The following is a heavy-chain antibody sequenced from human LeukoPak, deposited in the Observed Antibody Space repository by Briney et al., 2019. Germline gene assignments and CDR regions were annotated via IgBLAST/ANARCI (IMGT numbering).Heavy chain of an antibody. J-gene: IGHJ4*02. V-gene: IGHV4-30-2*01. CDR1: GGSISSGGYY. CDR3: ARMWYYDSSGYRPLDY. CDR2: IYHSGST. D-gene: IGHD3-22*01. Sequence: SETLSLTCTVSGGSISSGGYYWSWIRQPPGKGLEWIGYIYHSGSTYYNPSLKSRVTISVDRSKNQFSLKLSSVTAADTAVYYCARMWYYDSSGYRPLDYWGQGTLVTVSS.